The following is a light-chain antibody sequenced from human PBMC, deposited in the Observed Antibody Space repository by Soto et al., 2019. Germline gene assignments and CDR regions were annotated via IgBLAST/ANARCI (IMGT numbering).Light chain of an antibody. CDR2: GAS. CDR3: QQYNNWWT. Sequence: EIVMTQSPATLSVSPGERATLSCRASQSVSSNLAWYQQNPGQAPRLLIYGASTRATGIPARFSGSGSGTEFSLTISSLQSEDFAVYYCQQYNNWWTFGQGTNVDIK. V-gene: IGKV3-15*01. J-gene: IGKJ1*01. CDR1: QSVSSN.